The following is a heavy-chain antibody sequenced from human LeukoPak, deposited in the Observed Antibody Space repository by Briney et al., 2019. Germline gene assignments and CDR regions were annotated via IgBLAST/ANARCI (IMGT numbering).Heavy chain of an antibody. CDR1: GYTLTELS. CDR3: ARVYHVLRFLEGSNWFDP. J-gene: IGHJ5*02. D-gene: IGHD3-3*01. V-gene: IGHV1-24*01. CDR2: FDPEDGET. Sequence: ASVKVSCKVSGYTLTELSMHWVRQAPGKGLEWMGGFDPEDGETIYAQKFQGRVTMTEDASTDTAYMELSSLRSEDTAVYYCARVYHVLRFLEGSNWFDPWGQGTLVTVSS.